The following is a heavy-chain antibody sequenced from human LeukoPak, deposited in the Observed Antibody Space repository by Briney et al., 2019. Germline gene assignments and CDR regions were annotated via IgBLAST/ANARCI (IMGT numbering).Heavy chain of an antibody. V-gene: IGHV4-59*01. J-gene: IGHJ4*02. CDR1: GGSISNYY. Sequence: PSETLSLTCTVSGGSISNYYWSWIRQPPGKGLEWIGYIYYSVSTNYNPALKSRVTISVDTSKNQFSLKLSSVTAADPAVYYCARVGREQKLVRSRLVVYFDYWGQGTLVTVSS. CDR2: IYYSVST. D-gene: IGHD6-13*01. CDR3: ARVGREQKLVRSRLVVYFDY.